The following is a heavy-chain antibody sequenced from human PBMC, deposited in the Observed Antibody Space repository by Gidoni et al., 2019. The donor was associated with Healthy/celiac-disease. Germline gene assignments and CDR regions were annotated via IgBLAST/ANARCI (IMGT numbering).Heavy chain of an antibody. V-gene: IGHV3-23*04. CDR1: GAHLRSYA. Sequence: EVQLVEAGGGLVQPGGGLSTHWAASGAHLRSYAMSWVRQAPGKGLEGVSAISGSGGSTSYADSVKGRFTISRDNSTNPLYLQMNSLIAADTAVFYCAKDRPSSGWPFAAFDYWGQGTLVTVSS. J-gene: IGHJ4*02. D-gene: IGHD6-19*01. CDR2: ISGSGGST. CDR3: AKDRPSSGWPFAAFDY.